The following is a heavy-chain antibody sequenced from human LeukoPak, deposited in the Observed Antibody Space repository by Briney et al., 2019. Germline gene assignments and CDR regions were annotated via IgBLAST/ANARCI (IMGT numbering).Heavy chain of an antibody. V-gene: IGHV3-48*04. D-gene: IGHD3-9*01. CDR3: ARTYYDILTGPEQYFDY. J-gene: IGHJ4*02. CDR2: ISSSGSTI. Sequence: GGSLRLSCAASGFTFSSYSMNWVRQAPGKGLEWVSYISSSGSTIYYADSVKGRFTISRDNAKNSLYLQMNSLRAEDTAVYYCARTYYDILTGPEQYFDYWGQGTLVTVSS. CDR1: GFTFSSYS.